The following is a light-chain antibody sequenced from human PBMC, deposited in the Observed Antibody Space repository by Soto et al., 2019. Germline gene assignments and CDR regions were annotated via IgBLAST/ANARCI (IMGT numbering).Light chain of an antibody. CDR1: SSDVGGYNY. V-gene: IGLV2-14*01. CDR3: SSYTGSSTYVV. CDR2: DVS. J-gene: IGLJ2*01. Sequence: QSALTQPASVSGSPGKSITISCTGTSSDVGGYNYVSWYQQHPGKAPKLMIYDVSNRPSGVSNRFSGSKSANTASLTISGLQAEDEADYYCSSYTGSSTYVVFGGGTKVTVL.